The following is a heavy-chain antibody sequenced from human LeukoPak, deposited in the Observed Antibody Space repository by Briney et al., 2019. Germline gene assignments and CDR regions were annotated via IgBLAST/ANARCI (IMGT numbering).Heavy chain of an antibody. V-gene: IGHV1-46*01. Sequence: ASVKVSCKASGYTFTSYYMHWVRQAPGQGLEWMGIINPSGGSTSYAQKFQGRVTMTRDTSTSTVYMELSGLRSEDTAVYYCARDVAGIMVYASSSPEYGMDVWGQGTTVTVSS. D-gene: IGHD2-8*01. CDR3: ARDVAGIMVYASSSPEYGMDV. CDR2: INPSGGST. CDR1: GYTFTSYY. J-gene: IGHJ6*02.